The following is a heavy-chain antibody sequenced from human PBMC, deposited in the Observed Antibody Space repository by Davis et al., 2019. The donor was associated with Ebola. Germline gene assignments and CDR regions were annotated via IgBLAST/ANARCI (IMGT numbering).Heavy chain of an antibody. V-gene: IGHV3-23*01. Sequence: GESLKISCAASGFTFSSYAMSWVRQAPGKGLEWVSAISGSGGSTYYADSVKGRFTISRDNSKNTLYLQMNSLRAEDTAVYYCAKDSVGRVAATSELCYWGQGTLVTVSS. J-gene: IGHJ4*02. D-gene: IGHD2-15*01. CDR3: AKDSVGRVAATSELCY. CDR1: GFTFSSYA. CDR2: ISGSGGST.